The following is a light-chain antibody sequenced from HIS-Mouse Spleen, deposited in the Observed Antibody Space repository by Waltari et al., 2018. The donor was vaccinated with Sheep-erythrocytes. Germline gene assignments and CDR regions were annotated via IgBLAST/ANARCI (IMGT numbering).Light chain of an antibody. CDR3: QQYYSTPYT. CDR1: PSVLYNSNNKNY. J-gene: IGKJ2*01. Sequence: DIVMTQSPDSLAVSLGERATINFKSSPSVLYNSNNKNYLAWYQQKPGQPPKLLIYWASTRESGVPDRFSGSGSGTDFTLTISSLQAEDVAVYYCQQYYSTPYTFGQGTKLEIK. CDR2: WAS. V-gene: IGKV4-1*01.